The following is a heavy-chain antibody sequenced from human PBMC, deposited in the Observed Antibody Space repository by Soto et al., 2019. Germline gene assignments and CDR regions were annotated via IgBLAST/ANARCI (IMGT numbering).Heavy chain of an antibody. J-gene: IGHJ4*02. V-gene: IGHV3-15*01. CDR2: IKSKIDGGTT. D-gene: IGHD2-15*01. CDR3: TTESTQRFCDGGPCYTLQTKIHDS. CDR1: GFSFINGW. Sequence: EVQLVESGGGLVKPGGSLRLSCAASGFSFINGWMSWVRQAPGKGLEWVGRIKSKIDGGTTDFSAPVKGRFTISRDDSKDTLYLQMNSLKTEDTAVYSCTTESTQRFCDGGPCYTLQTKIHDSWGQGTLVTVSS.